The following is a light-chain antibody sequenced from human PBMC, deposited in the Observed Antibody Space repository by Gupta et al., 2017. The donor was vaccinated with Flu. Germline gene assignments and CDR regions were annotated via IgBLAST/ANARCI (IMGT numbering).Light chain of an antibody. CDR1: QDIRND. J-gene: IGKJ1*01. Sequence: DIQMTQSPSSLSGSVGDRVTITCRASQDIRNDLGWYQVKPGKAPKRLIYGASTLQSGVPSRFSGSGSGTEFTLTVRSLQPEDFATFYCLQYNAYPHTFGQGTGVEIK. V-gene: IGKV1-17*01. CDR2: GAS. CDR3: LQYNAYPHT.